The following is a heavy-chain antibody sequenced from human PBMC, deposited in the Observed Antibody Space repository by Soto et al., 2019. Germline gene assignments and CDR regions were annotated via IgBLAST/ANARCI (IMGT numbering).Heavy chain of an antibody. V-gene: IGHV1-3*01. CDR2: INGDTGDT. CDR3: ARDGFYDILTGYLDS. D-gene: IGHD3-9*01. J-gene: IGHJ4*02. Sequence: QVQLVQFGAEVKKPGASVKVSCKASGYTFTSYSMHWVRQAPGQRLEWMGWINGDTGDTKYSQKFQDRVTITRDTSASTAYMELSSLRSEDTAVYYCARDGFYDILTGYLDSWGQGTVVTVSS. CDR1: GYTFTSYS.